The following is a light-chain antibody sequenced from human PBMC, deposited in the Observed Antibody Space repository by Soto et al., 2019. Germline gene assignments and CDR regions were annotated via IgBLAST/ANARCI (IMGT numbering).Light chain of an antibody. CDR2: GAS. V-gene: IGKV3-15*01. CDR3: QQYNNWPPIM. Sequence: EIVMTQSPATLSASPGETVTIPCRASQSISSGLAWYQQKPGQAPKLVIYGASTRATGIPARFSGSGSGTEFTLTISSLQPEDFAVYYCQQYNNWPPIMFGPGTRLEIK. CDR1: QSISSG. J-gene: IGKJ5*01.